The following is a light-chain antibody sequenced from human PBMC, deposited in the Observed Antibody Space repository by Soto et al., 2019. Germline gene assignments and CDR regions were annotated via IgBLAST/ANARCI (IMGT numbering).Light chain of an antibody. Sequence: GRTPLDRKAIQSVSRRLAWYQHRPGQSPRLLISGASMRASGVPVRFSGSGSGTDFTLTISRLEPEDFAVYYCQHYGETPITFGVGTRLEIK. CDR3: QHYGETPIT. V-gene: IGKV3-20*01. CDR2: GAS. J-gene: IGKJ5*01. CDR1: QSVSRR.